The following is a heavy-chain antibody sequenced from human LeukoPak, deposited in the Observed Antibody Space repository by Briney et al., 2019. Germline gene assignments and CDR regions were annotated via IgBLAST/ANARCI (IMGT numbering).Heavy chain of an antibody. J-gene: IGHJ4*02. D-gene: IGHD3-10*01. CDR3: AKGSGEFVDYFDY. V-gene: IGHV3-23*01. Sequence: PGGSLRLSCAASGMTFSRYWMNWVRQAPGKGLEWVSAISGSGGSTYYADSVKGRFTISRDNSKNTLYLQMNSLRAEDTAVYYCAKGSGEFVDYFDYWGQGTLVTVSS. CDR1: GMTFSRYW. CDR2: ISGSGGST.